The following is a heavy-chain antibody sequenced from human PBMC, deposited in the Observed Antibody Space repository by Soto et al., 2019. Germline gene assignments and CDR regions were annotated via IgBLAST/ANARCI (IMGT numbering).Heavy chain of an antibody. V-gene: IGHV1-2*04. D-gene: IGHD3-22*01. Sequence: ASVKVSCKASGYTFTGYYMHWVRQAPGQGLEWMGWINPNSGGTNYAQKFQGWVTMTRDTSISTAYMELGRLRSDDTAVYYCARSLQEGLRDPDYYDSSGYYYGMDVWGQGTTVTVSS. CDR3: ARSLQEGLRDPDYYDSSGYYYGMDV. CDR1: GYTFTGYY. CDR2: INPNSGGT. J-gene: IGHJ6*02.